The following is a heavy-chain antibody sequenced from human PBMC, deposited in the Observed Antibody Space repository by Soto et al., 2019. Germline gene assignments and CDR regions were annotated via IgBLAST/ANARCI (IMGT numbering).Heavy chain of an antibody. J-gene: IGHJ4*02. CDR1: GFTFSRYE. Sequence: GGSLRLSXAASGFTFSRYEMNWVRQAPGKGLEWISYISTSGSTIYYADSVKGRSTISRDNAKNSLYLQMNSLRAEDTAVYYCARELAAAGSFDYWGQGTLVTVSS. D-gene: IGHD6-13*01. CDR3: ARELAAAGSFDY. V-gene: IGHV3-48*03. CDR2: ISTSGSTI.